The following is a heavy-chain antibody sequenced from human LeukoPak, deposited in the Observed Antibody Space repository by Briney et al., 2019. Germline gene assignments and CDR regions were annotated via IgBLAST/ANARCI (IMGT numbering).Heavy chain of an antibody. D-gene: IGHD4-17*01. Sequence: GGSLRLSCAASGYTFTSYGISWVRQAPGQGLKWMGWIGAYNGNTDYAQKLQGRVTMTTDTSTSTAYMELRSLRSDDTAVYYCARVTQTDYDFDYWGLGTLVTVSS. CDR2: IGAYNGNT. V-gene: IGHV1-18*01. CDR3: ARVTQTDYDFDY. J-gene: IGHJ4*02. CDR1: GYTFTSYG.